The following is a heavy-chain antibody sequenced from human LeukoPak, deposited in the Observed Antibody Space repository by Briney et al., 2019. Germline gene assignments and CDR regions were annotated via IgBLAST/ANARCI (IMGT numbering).Heavy chain of an antibody. D-gene: IGHD3-22*01. CDR1: GGSVSSGDYY. V-gene: IGHV4-30-4*08. CDR2: IYYSGST. CDR3: AEVLYSYDSSGLGWFDP. Sequence: SETLSLTCTVSGGSVSSGDYYWSWIRQPPGKGLEWIGYIYYSGSTYYNPSLKNRVTISVDTSKNQFSLKLSSVTAADTAVYYCAEVLYSYDSSGLGWFDPWGLGTLVTVSS. J-gene: IGHJ5*02.